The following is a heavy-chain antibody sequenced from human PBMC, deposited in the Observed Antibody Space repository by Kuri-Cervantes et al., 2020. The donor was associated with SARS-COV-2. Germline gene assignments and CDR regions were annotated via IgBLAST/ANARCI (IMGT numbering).Heavy chain of an antibody. CDR2: VRGKANNYAT. Sequence: GESLKISCEVSGFLFSASAIHWVRQASGKGLEWVGRVRGKANNYATAYAASVKGRFTISRDDSKNMAYLQMNSLTTEDTAVYYCTRDDFWSGYLDYWGQGTLVTVSS. V-gene: IGHV3-73*01. J-gene: IGHJ4*02. CDR1: GFLFSASA. D-gene: IGHD3-3*01. CDR3: TRDDFWSGYLDY.